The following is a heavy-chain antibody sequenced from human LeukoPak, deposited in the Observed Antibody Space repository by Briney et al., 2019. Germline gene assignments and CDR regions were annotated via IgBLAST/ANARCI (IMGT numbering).Heavy chain of an antibody. Sequence: GGSLRLSCAASGFTFDDYAMHWVRQAPGKGLEWVSLISGDGDSTFYADSVKGRFTISRDNRKNYLYLQMNSLRTEDAALYYCAKAFRPGSTGYYYYYYYTMDAWGQGTTATVSS. CDR2: ISGDGDST. CDR1: GFTFDDYA. CDR3: AKAFRPGSTGYYYYYYYTMDA. V-gene: IGHV3-43*02. J-gene: IGHJ6*02. D-gene: IGHD3-22*01.